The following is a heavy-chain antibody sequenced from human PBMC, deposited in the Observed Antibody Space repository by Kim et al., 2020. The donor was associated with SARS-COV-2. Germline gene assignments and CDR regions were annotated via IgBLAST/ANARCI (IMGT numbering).Heavy chain of an antibody. D-gene: IGHD3-10*01. Sequence: SETLSLTCTVSGGSISSGGYYWSWIRQHPGKGLEWIGYIYYSGSTYYNPSLKSRVTISVDTSKNQFSLKLSSVTAADTAVYYCAVRGANYYGSGSYRDGMDVWGQGTTVTVSS. CDR1: GGSISSGGYY. CDR3: AVRGANYYGSGSYRDGMDV. J-gene: IGHJ6*02. CDR2: IYYSGST. V-gene: IGHV4-31*03.